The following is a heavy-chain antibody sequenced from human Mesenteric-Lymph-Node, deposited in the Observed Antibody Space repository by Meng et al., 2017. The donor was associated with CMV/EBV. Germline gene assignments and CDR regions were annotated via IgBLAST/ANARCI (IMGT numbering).Heavy chain of an antibody. D-gene: IGHD4-11*01. J-gene: IGHJ4*02. CDR2: IYYSGST. Sequence: CTVSGGSISSGDYYCSWIRQHPGKGLGWIGYIYYSGSTYYTPSLKSRVTISVDTSKNQFSLKLSSVTAADTAVYYCARGGSNYDRSDYWGQGTLVTVSS. V-gene: IGHV4-31*03. CDR1: GGSISSGDYY. CDR3: ARGGSNYDRSDY.